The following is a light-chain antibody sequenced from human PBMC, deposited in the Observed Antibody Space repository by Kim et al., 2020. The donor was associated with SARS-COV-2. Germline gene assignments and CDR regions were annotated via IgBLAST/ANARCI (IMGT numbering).Light chain of an antibody. J-gene: IGLJ2*01. CDR3: QSYDSSLSGSV. CDR2: ANT. V-gene: IGLV1-40*01. Sequence: QSVLTQPPSVSGAPGQRVTISCTGSSSNIGTGYDVHWYQQLPGTAPKLLIYANTNRPSGVPDRFSASKSGTSASLAITGLQAEDEADYYCQSYDSSLSGSVFGGGTQLNVL. CDR1: SSNIGTGYD.